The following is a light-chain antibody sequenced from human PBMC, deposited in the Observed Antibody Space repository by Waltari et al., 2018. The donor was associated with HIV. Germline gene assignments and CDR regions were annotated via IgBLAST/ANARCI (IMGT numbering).Light chain of an antibody. V-gene: IGKV3-15*01. CDR1: QSVRSN. CDR2: GAS. Sequence: EIVMTQSPVTLSVSPGERATLSCRASQSVRSNLAWYQQKPGQAPRLLIYGASTRATGIPARFSGSGSGTEFTLTISSLQSEDLAVYYCQQYGNWYTFGQGTKLEIK. CDR3: QQYGNWYT. J-gene: IGKJ2*01.